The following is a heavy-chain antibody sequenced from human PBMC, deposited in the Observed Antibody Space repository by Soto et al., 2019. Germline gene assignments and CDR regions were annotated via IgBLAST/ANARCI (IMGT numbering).Heavy chain of an antibody. Sequence: PGGSLRLSCATSGFTFSSYGMHWVRQAPGKGLEWVAVISYDGGNEYNADSVRGRFTVSRDNSKNTLYLQMNSLRPEDTAVYYCAKDVYRLAADYYFDYWGQGTLVTVSS. J-gene: IGHJ4*02. CDR1: GFTFSSYG. V-gene: IGHV3-30*18. CDR2: ISYDGGNE. CDR3: AKDVYRLAADYYFDY. D-gene: IGHD3-16*01.